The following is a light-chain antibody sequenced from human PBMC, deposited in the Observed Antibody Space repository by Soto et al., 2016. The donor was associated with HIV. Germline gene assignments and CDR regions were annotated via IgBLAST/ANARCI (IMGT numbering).Light chain of an antibody. CDR2: ATS. J-gene: IGKJ4*01. CDR1: QDISNS. Sequence: DIQMTQSPSAMSASVGDRVTITCRASQDISNSLDWFQQKPGKVPKRLIYATSNLQSGVPSRFSGSGSGTEFILTISSLQPEDFATYYCLRHNNYPLTFGEGPRWRSN. CDR3: LRHNNYPLT. V-gene: IGKV1-17*03.